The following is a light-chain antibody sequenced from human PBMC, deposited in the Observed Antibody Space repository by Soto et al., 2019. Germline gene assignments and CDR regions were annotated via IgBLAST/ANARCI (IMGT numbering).Light chain of an antibody. CDR1: QSVLYSSNNKNY. Sequence: DXVMTQSQDSLAVSLGERATINCNSSQSVLYSSNNKNYLAWYQQKPGQPPKALISWASTRESGVPDRLSGSGSGKDFTLTISSLQAEDVAVYYCQQYYNTPWTFGQGTKVDIK. CDR3: QQYYNTPWT. CDR2: WAS. J-gene: IGKJ1*01. V-gene: IGKV4-1*01.